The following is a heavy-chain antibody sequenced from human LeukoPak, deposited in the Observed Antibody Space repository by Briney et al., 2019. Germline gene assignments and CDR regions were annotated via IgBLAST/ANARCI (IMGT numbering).Heavy chain of an antibody. CDR3: ARDRVNYFDLSGYAN. J-gene: IGHJ4*02. CDR2: IKKDGSEK. CDR1: GFTFTSHW. V-gene: IGHV3-7*01. Sequence: GGSPRLSCAASGFTFTSHWMSWVGQAPGKGLEWVANIKKDGSEKYYVDSVKGRFTISKDNAKIPVYLQINTVIAEDTGVYCGARDRVNYFDLSGYANWGQGTLVTVSS. D-gene: IGHD3-22*01.